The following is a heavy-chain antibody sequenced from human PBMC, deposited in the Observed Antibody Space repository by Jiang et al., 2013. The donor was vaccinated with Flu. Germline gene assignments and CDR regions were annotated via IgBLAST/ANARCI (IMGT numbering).Heavy chain of an antibody. CDR1: GYSFTSYW. CDR3: ARAGDDSSNYYRDHYDL. V-gene: IGHV5-51*01. J-gene: IGHJ4*02. D-gene: IGHD3-22*01. Sequence: GAEVKKPGESLRISCKGSGYSFTSYWIGWVRQMPGKGLEWMGIIYPDDSDTRYSPSFQGQVTISADKSIGTAFLQWSSLKTSDTAIYYCARAGDDSSNYYRDHYDLWGQGNPGSASPQ. CDR2: IYPDDSDT.